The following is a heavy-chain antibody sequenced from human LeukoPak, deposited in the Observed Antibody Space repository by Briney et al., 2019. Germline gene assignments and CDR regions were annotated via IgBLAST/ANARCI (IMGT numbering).Heavy chain of an antibody. J-gene: IGHJ4*02. CDR1: GGSISSSSYY. Sequence: SETLSLTCTVSGGSISSSSYYWGWIRQPPGKGLEWIGSIYYSGSTYYNPSLKSRVTISVDTSKNQFSLKLSSVTAADTAVYYCARGPNEDFDYWGQGTLVTVSS. CDR2: IYYSGST. V-gene: IGHV4-39*01. D-gene: IGHD1-1*01. CDR3: ARGPNEDFDY.